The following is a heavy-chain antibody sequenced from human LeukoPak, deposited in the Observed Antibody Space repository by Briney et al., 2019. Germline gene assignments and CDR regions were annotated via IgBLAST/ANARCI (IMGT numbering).Heavy chain of an antibody. CDR3: ARDQLAYSGYDTLFDY. V-gene: IGHV3-30*03. CDR1: GFTFSTYN. J-gene: IGHJ4*02. Sequence: GGSLRLSCAASGFTFSTYNMNWVRQAPGKGLEWVAVISYDGSNKYYADSVKGRFTISRDNSKNTLYLQLNSLRPEDTAVYYCARDQLAYSGYDTLFDYWGQGTLVTVSS. CDR2: ISYDGSNK. D-gene: IGHD5-12*01.